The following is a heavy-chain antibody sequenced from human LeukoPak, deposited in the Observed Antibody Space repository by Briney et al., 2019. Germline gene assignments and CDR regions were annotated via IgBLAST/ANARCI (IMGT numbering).Heavy chain of an antibody. Sequence: GGSLRLSCAASGFTFSSYNMNWVRQAPGKGLEWVSYISSSSTIYYADSVKGRFTISRDNARNSLYLQMNSLRDEDTAVYYCAREYSSSSGSVSDYWGQGTLVTVSS. CDR1: GFTFSSYN. CDR3: AREYSSSSGSVSDY. V-gene: IGHV3-48*02. CDR2: ISSSSTI. D-gene: IGHD6-6*01. J-gene: IGHJ4*02.